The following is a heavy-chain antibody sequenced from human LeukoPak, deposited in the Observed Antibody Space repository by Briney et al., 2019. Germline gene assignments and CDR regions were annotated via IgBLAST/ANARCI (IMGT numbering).Heavy chain of an antibody. CDR3: ARGHKDYDGDGYYYGY. CDR1: GGSVRSYY. D-gene: IGHD3-22*01. Sequence: KTSETLSLTCTVSGGSVRSYYWSWIPQPAGKGLEWLGRIYAGGNTDHNPSLKSRVTMSVDSSKNQFSLRLSSVTAADTAVYYCARGHKDYDGDGYYYGYWGQGTLVTVSS. V-gene: IGHV4-4*07. J-gene: IGHJ4*02. CDR2: IYAGGNT.